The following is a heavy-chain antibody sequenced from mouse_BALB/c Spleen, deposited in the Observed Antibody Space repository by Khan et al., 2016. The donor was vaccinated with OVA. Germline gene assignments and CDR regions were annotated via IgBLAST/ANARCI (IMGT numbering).Heavy chain of an antibody. D-gene: IGHD6-1*01. V-gene: IGHV1S81*02. CDR1: GYTFTSYW. CDR2: INPSNGRT. CDR3: ARVITRDY. Sequence: QVQLQQPGAELVKPGASVKLSCKASGYTFTSYWMHWVKQRPGQGLEWMGEINPSNGRTNYNEKFKSRATLTVDKSSNTAYMQLSSPTTEDCAVYYSARVITRDYWGQGTTLTVSS. J-gene: IGHJ2*01.